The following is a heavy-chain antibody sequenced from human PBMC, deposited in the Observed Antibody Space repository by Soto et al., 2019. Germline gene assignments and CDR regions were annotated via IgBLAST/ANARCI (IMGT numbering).Heavy chain of an antibody. Sequence: GGSLRLSCAASGFTFSSYSMNWVRQAPGKGLEWVSSISSSSSYIYYADSVKGRFTISRDNAKNSLYLQMNSLRAEDTAVYYCARDQQPGYSSSWYNWFDPWGQGTLVTVSS. CDR3: ARDQQPGYSSSWYNWFDP. V-gene: IGHV3-21*01. D-gene: IGHD6-13*01. J-gene: IGHJ5*02. CDR1: GFTFSSYS. CDR2: ISSSSSYI.